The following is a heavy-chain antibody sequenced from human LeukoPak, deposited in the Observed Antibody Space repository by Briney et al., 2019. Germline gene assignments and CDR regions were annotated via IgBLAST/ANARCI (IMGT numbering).Heavy chain of an antibody. D-gene: IGHD6-13*01. Sequence: GESLKISCKGSGYSFTSYWIGWVRQMPGKGLEWTGIIYPGDSDTRYSPSFQGQVTISADKSISTAYLQWSSLKASDTAMYYCARSSSYNHYYYYMDVWGKGTTVTVSS. CDR3: ARSSSYNHYYYYMDV. V-gene: IGHV5-51*01. J-gene: IGHJ6*03. CDR2: IYPGDSDT. CDR1: GYSFTSYW.